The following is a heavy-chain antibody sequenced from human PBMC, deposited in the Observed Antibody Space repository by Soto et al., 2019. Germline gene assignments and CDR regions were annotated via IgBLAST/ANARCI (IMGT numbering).Heavy chain of an antibody. J-gene: IGHJ4*02. D-gene: IGHD3-22*01. Sequence: GSLRLSCAASGFTFSSYAMSWVRQAPGKGLEWVSAISGSGGSTYYADSVKGRFTISRDNSKNTLYLQMNSLRAEDTAVYYCAKVGGPYDSSGYLDYWGQGTLVTVSS. CDR2: ISGSGGST. V-gene: IGHV3-23*01. CDR3: AKVGGPYDSSGYLDY. CDR1: GFTFSSYA.